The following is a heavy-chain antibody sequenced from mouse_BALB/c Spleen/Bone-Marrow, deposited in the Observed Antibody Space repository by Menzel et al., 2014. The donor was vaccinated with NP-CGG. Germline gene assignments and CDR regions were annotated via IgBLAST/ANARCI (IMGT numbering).Heavy chain of an antibody. V-gene: IGHV7-3*02. CDR3: ARDRNYGSSWYFDV. D-gene: IGHD1-1*01. CDR2: IRNKANGYTI. CDR1: GFTFTDYY. J-gene: IGHJ1*01. Sequence: EVQLAESGGGLVQPGGSLRLSCATSGFTFTDYYMSWVRQPPGKALEWLGFIRNKANGYTIEYSASVKGRFTISRDNSQSILYLQMNTLRAEDSTTYYCARDRNYGSSWYFDVWGAGTTVTVSS.